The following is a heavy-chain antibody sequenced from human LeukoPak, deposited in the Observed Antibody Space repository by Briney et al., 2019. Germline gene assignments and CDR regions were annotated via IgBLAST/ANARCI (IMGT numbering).Heavy chain of an antibody. CDR3: ARGLPSGSYYDY. J-gene: IGHJ4*02. D-gene: IGHD1-26*01. CDR1: GFTFSDYY. Sequence: PGGSLRLSCAASGFTFSDYYMSWIRQAPGKGLEWVSYISSSGSTIYYADSVKGRFTISRDNSKNTLYLQMNSLRAEDTAVYYCARGLPSGSYYDYWGQGTLVTVSS. V-gene: IGHV3-11*04. CDR2: ISSSGSTI.